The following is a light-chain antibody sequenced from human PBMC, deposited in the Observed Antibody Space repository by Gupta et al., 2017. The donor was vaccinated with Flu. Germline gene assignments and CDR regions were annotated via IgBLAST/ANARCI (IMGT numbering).Light chain of an antibody. CDR1: TPSIGKHH. V-gene: IGLV1-47*01. CDR3: ATWDSSLEAWV. Sequence: STPSIGKHHVYWYFQLPGAAPNLVIYMDDQRPSGVADRFSGSKSGTSASLAISGRRSEDEADYYCATWDSSLEAWVFGGGTKLTVL. J-gene: IGLJ3*02. CDR2: MDD.